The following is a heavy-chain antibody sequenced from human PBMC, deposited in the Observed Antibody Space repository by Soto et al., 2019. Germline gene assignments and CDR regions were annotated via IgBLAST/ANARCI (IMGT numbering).Heavy chain of an antibody. CDR1: GFTFSSYA. CDR3: ATVSGALVYLGY. D-gene: IGHD3-16*01. Sequence: PGGSLRLSXAASGFTFSSYAMSWVRQAPGKGLEWVSAISGSGSSTYYAHSVKGRFTISRDNSKNTLYLQMNSLRDEDTAIYYCATVSGALVYLGYWGQGTLVTVSS. J-gene: IGHJ4*02. CDR2: ISGSGSST. V-gene: IGHV3-23*01.